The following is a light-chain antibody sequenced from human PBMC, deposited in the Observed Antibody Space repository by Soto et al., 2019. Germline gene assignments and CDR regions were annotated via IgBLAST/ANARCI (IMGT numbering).Light chain of an antibody. CDR1: HSVSSSY. V-gene: IGKV3-20*01. CDR2: GAS. CDR3: QQYGSSPPIT. Sequence: EIVLTQSPGTLSFFTGERATLSCRASHSVSSSYLAWYQQKSGQAPRLLIYGASSRATGIPDRFSGSGSGTDFTLTITRLQPEDFAVYYCQQYGSSPPITFGQGTRLEI. J-gene: IGKJ5*01.